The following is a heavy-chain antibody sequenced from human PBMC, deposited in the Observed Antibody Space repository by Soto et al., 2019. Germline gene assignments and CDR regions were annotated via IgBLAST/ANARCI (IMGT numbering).Heavy chain of an antibody. V-gene: IGHV3-23*01. CDR3: VKDQAGGFFSAWDLYY. CDR2: ISGSGSGT. CDR1: GFTFSSYA. Sequence: EVQLLESGGSLVQPGGSLRLSCAASGFTFSSYAMSWVRQAPGKGLEWVSSISGSGSGTYYADSVKGRFTISRDNSKNTLFLQMNSLKAEDTAVYYCVKDQAGGFFSAWDLYYWGQGTLVTVSS. D-gene: IGHD6-19*01. J-gene: IGHJ4*02.